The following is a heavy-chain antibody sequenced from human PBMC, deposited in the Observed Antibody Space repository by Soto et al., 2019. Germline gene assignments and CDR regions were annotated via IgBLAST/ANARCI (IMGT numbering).Heavy chain of an antibody. D-gene: IGHD6-13*01. Sequence: QVQLQESVPGLVRPSGTVSLTCAVSGVSISSDNWWSWVRQPPGKALEWIGEIHHSGSTNYNPSLKRRVTMSVVPSKDLFSLTLNSVTAADTAFSYCARDQGSHPGDWGQGTLVSVSS. CDR2: IHHSGST. J-gene: IGHJ4*02. V-gene: IGHV4-4*02. CDR1: GVSISSDNW. CDR3: ARDQGSHPGD.